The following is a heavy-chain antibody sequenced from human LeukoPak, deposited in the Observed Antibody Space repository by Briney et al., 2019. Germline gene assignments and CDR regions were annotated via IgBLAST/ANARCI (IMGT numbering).Heavy chain of an antibody. CDR3: ARDLCGGDCYWFHPDY. J-gene: IGHJ4*02. CDR1: GFTFSSYS. Sequence: GGSLRLSCAASGFTFSSYSMNWVRQAPGKGLEWVSYISSSSSTIYYADSVKGRFTISRDNAKNSLYLQMNSLRAEDTAVYYCARDLCGGDCYWFHPDYWGQGTLVTVSS. D-gene: IGHD2-21*01. CDR2: ISSSSSTI. V-gene: IGHV3-48*01.